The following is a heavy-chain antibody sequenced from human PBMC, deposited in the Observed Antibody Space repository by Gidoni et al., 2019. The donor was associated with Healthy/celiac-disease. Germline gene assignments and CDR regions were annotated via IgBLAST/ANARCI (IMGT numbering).Heavy chain of an antibody. CDR1: GFTFSGSA. V-gene: IGHV3-73*02. Sequence: EVQLVESGGGLVQPGVSLKLSCAASGFTFSGSAMHWVRQASGKGLEWVGRIRSKANSYATAYAASVKGRFTISRDDSKNTAYLQMNSLKTEDTAVYYCTRHSSSWYRSWSYYFDYWGQGTLVTVSS. D-gene: IGHD6-13*01. CDR2: IRSKANSYAT. CDR3: TRHSSSWYRSWSYYFDY. J-gene: IGHJ4*02.